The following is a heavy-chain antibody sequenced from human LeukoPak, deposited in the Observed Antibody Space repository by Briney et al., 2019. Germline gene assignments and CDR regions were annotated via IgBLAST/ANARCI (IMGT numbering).Heavy chain of an antibody. D-gene: IGHD3-9*01. J-gene: IGHJ4*02. CDR3: ARDRETYYDILTGYYTSADTLDY. V-gene: IGHV1-2*02. Sequence: GASVKVSCKASGYTFTGYYMHWVRQAPGQGLEWMGWINPNSGGTNYAQKFQGRVTMTRDTSISTAYMELSRLRSDDTAVYYCARDRETYYDILTGYYTSADTLDYWGQGTLVTVSS. CDR2: INPNSGGT. CDR1: GYTFTGYY.